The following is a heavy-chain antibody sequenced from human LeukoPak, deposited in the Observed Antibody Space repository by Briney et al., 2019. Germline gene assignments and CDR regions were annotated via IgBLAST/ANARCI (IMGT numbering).Heavy chain of an antibody. J-gene: IGHJ6*03. D-gene: IGHD6-6*01. CDR1: GYTFTSYA. CDR2: INTNTGNP. V-gene: IGHV7-4-1*02. CDR3: ARVGRPFYYYYMDV. Sequence: ASVKVSCKASGYTFTSYAMNWVRQAPGQGLEWMGWINTNTGNPTYAQGFTGRFIFSFDTSVSTAYLQISSLKAEDTAIYYCARVGRPFYYYYMDVWGKGTTVTVS.